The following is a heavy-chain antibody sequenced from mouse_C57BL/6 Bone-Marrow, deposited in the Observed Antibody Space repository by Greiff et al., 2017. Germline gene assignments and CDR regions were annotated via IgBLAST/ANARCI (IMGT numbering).Heavy chain of an antibody. Sequence: EVQLQQSGAELVRPGASVKLSCTASGFNIKDDYMHWVKQRPEQGLEWIGWIDPENGDTEYASKFQGTATITADTSSNTAYLQLSSLTSEDTAVYYCTHFYYYGSSPAWCAYWGKGTLVTVSA. D-gene: IGHD1-1*01. CDR1: GFNIKDDY. J-gene: IGHJ3*01. CDR2: IDPENGDT. CDR3: THFYYYGSSPAWCAY. V-gene: IGHV14-4*01.